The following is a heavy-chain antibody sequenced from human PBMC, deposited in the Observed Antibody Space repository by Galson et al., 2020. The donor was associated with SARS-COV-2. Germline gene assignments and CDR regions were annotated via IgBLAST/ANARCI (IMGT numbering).Heavy chain of an antibody. CDR2: IYSAGST. CDR3: ARDYRGWA. Sequence: GGSPRLSCAASGFTVSSNYMSWVRQAPGKGLEWVTVIYSAGSTYYADSVKGRFTISRDNSKNTLYLQMNSLRAEDTAVYYCARDYRGWAWGQGTLVTVSS. CDR1: GFTVSSNY. D-gene: IGHD6-19*01. V-gene: IGHV3-53*01. J-gene: IGHJ5*02.